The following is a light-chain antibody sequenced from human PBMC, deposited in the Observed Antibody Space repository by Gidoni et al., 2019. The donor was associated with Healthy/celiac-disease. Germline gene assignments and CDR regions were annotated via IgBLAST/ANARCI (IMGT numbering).Light chain of an antibody. Sequence: DIQMPQSPFSLSASVGDRVTITRRASQSISSYLTWFQHKPGKAPKPLIYAASSLQSGVPSRFSGSGFGTDFTLTISSLQPEDFATYYCQQSYGTPRTFGQGTNVEIK. CDR3: QQSYGTPRT. CDR2: AAS. CDR1: QSISSY. V-gene: IGKV1-39*01. J-gene: IGKJ1*01.